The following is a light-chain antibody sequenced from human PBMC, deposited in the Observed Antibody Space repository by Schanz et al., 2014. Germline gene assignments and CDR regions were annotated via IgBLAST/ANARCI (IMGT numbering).Light chain of an antibody. J-gene: IGLJ1*01. Sequence: QFALTQPPSASGSPGQSVTISCTGTSSDVGGYNYVSWYQQHPGKAPKLMIYEVSKRPSGVPDRFSGSKSGNTASLTISGLQAEDEADYYCCSYAGSYTYVFGTGTKLTVL. CDR1: SSDVGGYNY. V-gene: IGLV2-8*01. CDR2: EVS. CDR3: CSYAGSYTYV.